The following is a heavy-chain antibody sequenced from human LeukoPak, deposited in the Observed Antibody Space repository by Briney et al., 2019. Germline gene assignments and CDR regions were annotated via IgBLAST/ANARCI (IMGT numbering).Heavy chain of an antibody. D-gene: IGHD3-22*01. Sequence: SETLSLTCAVYGGSFSGYYWSWLRQPPGKGLEWIGEINHSGSTNYNPSLKSRVTISVDTSKNQFSLKLSSVTAADTAVYYCARGPITMIVARAFDIWGQGTMVTVSS. CDR1: GGSFSGYY. J-gene: IGHJ3*02. CDR3: ARGPITMIVARAFDI. CDR2: INHSGST. V-gene: IGHV4-34*01.